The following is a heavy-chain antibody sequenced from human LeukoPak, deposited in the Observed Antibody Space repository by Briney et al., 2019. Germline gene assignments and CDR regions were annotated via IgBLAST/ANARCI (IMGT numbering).Heavy chain of an antibody. Sequence: SETLSLTCTVSGGPFSNYYWTWIRQSPGKGLEWIGSTSYIGNINYNPSLKTRVTISVESSKGQFSLKLSSVTAADTAVYYCARRGVPSEFYYFDSWGQGTLVTVSS. V-gene: IGHV4-59*08. J-gene: IGHJ4*02. CDR1: GGPFSNYY. D-gene: IGHD2-2*01. CDR2: TSYIGNI. CDR3: ARRGVPSEFYYFDS.